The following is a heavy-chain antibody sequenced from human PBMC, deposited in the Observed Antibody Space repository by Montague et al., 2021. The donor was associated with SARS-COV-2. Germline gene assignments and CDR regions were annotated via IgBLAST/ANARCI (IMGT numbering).Heavy chain of an antibody. CDR3: ARVGGNHYRYFDY. CDR1: GDSVSSEIYY. CDR2: IYTSGST. J-gene: IGHJ4*02. D-gene: IGHD1-26*01. V-gene: IGHV4-61*02. Sequence: TLSLTCTVSGDSVSSEIYYWSWIRQPAGKGLEWIGRIYTSGSTNYNPSLRSRVTISVDTSKNQFSLRLGSVTAADTAVYYCARVGGNHYRYFDYWGQGTLATVSS.